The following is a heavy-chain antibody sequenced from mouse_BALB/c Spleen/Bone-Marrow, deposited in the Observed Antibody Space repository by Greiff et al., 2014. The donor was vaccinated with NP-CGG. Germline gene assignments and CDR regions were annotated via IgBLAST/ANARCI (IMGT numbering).Heavy chain of an antibody. Sequence: LQESGSELVRPGASVKLSCKAPGYTFTSYWMHWVKQRPGQGLEWIGNIYPGSGSTNYDEKFKSKATLTVDTSSSTAYMQLSSLTSEDSAVYYCTRSGYYGSSYGYFDVWGAGTTVTVSS. CDR3: TRSGYYGSSYGYFDV. CDR1: GYTFTSYW. V-gene: IGHV1S22*01. CDR2: IYPGSGST. J-gene: IGHJ1*01. D-gene: IGHD1-1*01.